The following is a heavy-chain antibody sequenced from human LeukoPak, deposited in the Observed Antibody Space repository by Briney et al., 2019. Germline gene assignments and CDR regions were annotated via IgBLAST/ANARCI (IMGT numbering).Heavy chain of an antibody. Sequence: GGSLRLSCTVSGFTFSGHWMNWVRQAPGKGLEWVATIKYDGSEKAYVDSVEGRFTISRDNSKDSLFLQMDSLRAEDTAVYYCATRNIFEYRGQGTLVTVSS. J-gene: IGHJ4*02. CDR1: GFTFSGHW. CDR3: ATRNIFEY. V-gene: IGHV3-7*01. CDR2: IKYDGSEK.